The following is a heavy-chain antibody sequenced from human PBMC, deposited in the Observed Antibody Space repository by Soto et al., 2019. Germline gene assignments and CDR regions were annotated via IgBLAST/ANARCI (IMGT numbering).Heavy chain of an antibody. CDR1: GFIFNNYW. V-gene: IGHV3-7*03. CDR2: IKEDGSEA. CDR3: VRDSGYDVLTGYQHFDY. J-gene: IGHJ4*02. D-gene: IGHD3-9*01. Sequence: HPGGSLRLSCAASGFIFNNYWMTWVRQAPGKGLEWVAKIKEDGSEASYVDSVKGRSTISRDNAKNSLYLQMNSLRAEDTAVYYCVRDSGYDVLTGYQHFDYWGQGTLVTVSS.